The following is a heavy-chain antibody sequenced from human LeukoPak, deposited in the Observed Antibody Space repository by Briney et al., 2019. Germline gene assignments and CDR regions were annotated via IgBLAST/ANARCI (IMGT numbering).Heavy chain of an antibody. Sequence: ASVKVSCKASGYTFTGYYMHWVRQAPGQGLEWMGWINPNSGGTSYAQKFQGRVTMTRDTSISTAYMELSRLRSDDTAVYYCARVNPYGDYGYWGQGTLVTVSS. CDR2: INPNSGGT. J-gene: IGHJ4*02. CDR1: GYTFTGYY. CDR3: ARVNPYGDYGY. V-gene: IGHV1-2*02. D-gene: IGHD4-17*01.